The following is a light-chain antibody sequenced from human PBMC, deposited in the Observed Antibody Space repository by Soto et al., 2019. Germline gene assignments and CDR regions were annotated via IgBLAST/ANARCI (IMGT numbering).Light chain of an antibody. CDR1: SSDVGGYNY. J-gene: IGLJ1*01. V-gene: IGLV2-14*01. CDR2: EVS. CDR3: SSYTSSSTRNYV. Sequence: QSALTQPASVSGSPGQSITISCTGTSSDVGGYNYVSWYQQHPGKAPKLMIYEVSNRPSGVSNRFSGSKSGNTASLTFSGLQAEDEADYYCSSYTSSSTRNYVLGTATKPTV.